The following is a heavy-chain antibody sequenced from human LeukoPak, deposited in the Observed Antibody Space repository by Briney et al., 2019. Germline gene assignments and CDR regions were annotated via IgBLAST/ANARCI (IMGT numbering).Heavy chain of an antibody. D-gene: IGHD3-3*01. J-gene: IGHJ6*04. V-gene: IGHV6-1*01. Sequence: SQTLSLTCAISGDSVSSNSAAWNWVRQSPSRGLEWLGRTYYRSKWYNDYAVSVKSRITINPDTSRNQFSLQLNSVTPEDTAVYYCARVARTIFGVGMDVWGKGTTVTVSS. CDR1: GDSVSSNSAA. CDR3: ARVARTIFGVGMDV. CDR2: TYYRSKWYN.